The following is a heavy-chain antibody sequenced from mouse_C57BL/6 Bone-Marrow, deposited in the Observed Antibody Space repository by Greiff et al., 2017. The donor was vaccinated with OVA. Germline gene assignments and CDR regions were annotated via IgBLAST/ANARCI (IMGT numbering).Heavy chain of an antibody. D-gene: IGHD2-4*01. V-gene: IGHV1-47*01. J-gene: IGHJ3*01. CDR1: GYTFTTYP. CDR3: AGPGDYDGDWFAY. Sequence: QVQLQQSGAELVKPGASVKMSCTASGYTFTTYPIEWMKQNHGKSLEWIGNFHPYNDDTKYNEKFKGKATLPVEKSSTTVYLGLRRLTSDESAVYDWAGPGDYDGDWFAYWGQGNLVTVSA. CDR2: FHPYNDDT.